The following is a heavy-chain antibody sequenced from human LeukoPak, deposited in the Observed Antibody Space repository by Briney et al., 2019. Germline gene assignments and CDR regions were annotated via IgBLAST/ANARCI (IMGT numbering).Heavy chain of an antibody. CDR2: ISAYNGNT. CDR1: GYTFTSYG. Sequence: ASVKVSCKASGYTFTSYGISWVRQAPGQGLEWMGWISAYNGNTNYPQKLQGRVTMTTDTSTTTAHLELRSLRSDDTAVYYCARGRLKRVPFTKVAGALDYWGQGTRVTVSS. J-gene: IGHJ4*02. D-gene: IGHD6-19*01. V-gene: IGHV1-18*01. CDR3: ARGRLKRVPFTKVAGALDY.